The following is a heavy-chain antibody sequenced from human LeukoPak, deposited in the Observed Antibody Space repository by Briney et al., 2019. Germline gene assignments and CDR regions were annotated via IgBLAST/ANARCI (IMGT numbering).Heavy chain of an antibody. CDR1: GGSLSSYY. Sequence: LETLSLTCTVSGGSLSSYYWSWVRQPPGKGVEWGWYIYTSGSTNYNPSLKSRVTISVDTSENQFSLKLSSVTAADTAVYYCARHPITMVRGVNYFDYWGQGTLVTVSS. CDR2: IYTSGST. V-gene: IGHV4-4*09. D-gene: IGHD3-10*01. J-gene: IGHJ4*02. CDR3: ARHPITMVRGVNYFDY.